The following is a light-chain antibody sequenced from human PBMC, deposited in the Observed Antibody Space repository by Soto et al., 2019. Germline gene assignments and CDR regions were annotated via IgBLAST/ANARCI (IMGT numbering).Light chain of an antibody. CDR3: QSYDSSLPGV. J-gene: IGLJ3*02. CDR1: SSNIGAGYD. V-gene: IGLV1-40*01. Sequence: QSVLTQPPSVSGAPGQRVTISCTGSSSNIGAGYDVHWYQQIPGTAPKLLIYDNNNRPSGVPDRFSGSKSGTSASLAITGLQPEDEADYYCQSYDSSLPGVFGGGTKLTVL. CDR2: DNN.